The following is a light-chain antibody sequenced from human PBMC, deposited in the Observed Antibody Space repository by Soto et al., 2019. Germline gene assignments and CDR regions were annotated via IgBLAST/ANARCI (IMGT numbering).Light chain of an antibody. CDR2: DAS. CDR3: QHRSIWPVS. V-gene: IGKV3-11*01. Sequence: EIVMTQYPATVSVSPGERATLSCRASQSVTSTLAWYQQKPGQTPRLLIYDASTRATGIPARFSGSGSATDFTLTISSLEPEDFAVYYCQHRSIWPVSFGQGTRLEIK. J-gene: IGKJ5*01. CDR1: QSVTST.